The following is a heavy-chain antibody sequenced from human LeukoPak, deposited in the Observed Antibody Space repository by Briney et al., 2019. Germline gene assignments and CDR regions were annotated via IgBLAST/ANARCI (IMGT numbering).Heavy chain of an antibody. V-gene: IGHV3-53*01. Sequence: PGGSLRLSCAASGFTVSSNYMSWVRQAPGKGLEWVSVIYSGGSTYYADSVKGRFTISRDNSKNTLYLQMNSLRAEDTAVYYCARGPGYCNGGSCQLTDYWGQGTLVTVSS. J-gene: IGHJ4*02. D-gene: IGHD2-15*01. CDR1: GFTVSSNY. CDR2: IYSGGST. CDR3: ARGPGYCNGGSCQLTDY.